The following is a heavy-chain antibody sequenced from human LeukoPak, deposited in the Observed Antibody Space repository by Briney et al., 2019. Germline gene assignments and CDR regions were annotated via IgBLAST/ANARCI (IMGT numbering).Heavy chain of an antibody. CDR3: AKGEYSTSSSSFDS. CDR1: RFTFDDYA. Sequence: GRSLRLSCAASRFTFDDYAMHWVRQAPGKGLEWVSGISWNSGSIDYADSVKGRFTISGDNAKNSLYLQMNSLRADDTALYYCAKGEYSTSSSSFDSWGQGALVTVSS. CDR2: ISWNSGSI. J-gene: IGHJ4*02. D-gene: IGHD6-6*01. V-gene: IGHV3-9*01.